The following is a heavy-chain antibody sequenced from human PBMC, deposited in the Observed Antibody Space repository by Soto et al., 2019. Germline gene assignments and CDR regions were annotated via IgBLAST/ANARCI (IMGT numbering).Heavy chain of an antibody. Sequence: QVQLVQSGAEVKKPGSSAKVSCKASGGTFSSYAISWVRQAPGQGLEWMGGIIPIFGTANYAQKFQGRVTITADESTSTAYMELSSLRSEDTAVYYCATLGPGYSYALGLDYWGQGTLVTVSS. D-gene: IGHD5-18*01. J-gene: IGHJ4*02. CDR2: IIPIFGTA. CDR3: ATLGPGYSYALGLDY. CDR1: GGTFSSYA. V-gene: IGHV1-69*01.